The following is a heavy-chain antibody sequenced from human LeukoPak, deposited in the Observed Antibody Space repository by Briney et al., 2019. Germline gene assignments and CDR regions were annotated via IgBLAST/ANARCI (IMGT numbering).Heavy chain of an antibody. CDR3: ARGPRFDY. CDR2: IYHSGST. J-gene: IGHJ4*02. Sequence: SETLSLTCAVSGGSISSGGYSWSWIRQPPGKGLEWIGYIYHSGSTYYNPSLKSRVTISVDRSKNQFSLKLSSVTAADTAVYYCARGPRFDYWGQGTLVTVSS. V-gene: IGHV4-30-2*01. CDR1: GGSISSGGYS.